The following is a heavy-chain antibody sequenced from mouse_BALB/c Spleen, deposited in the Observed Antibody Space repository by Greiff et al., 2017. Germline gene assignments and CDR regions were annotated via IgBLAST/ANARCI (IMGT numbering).Heavy chain of an antibody. CDR3: ARCYDGFLYAMDY. J-gene: IGHJ4*01. Sequence: QVQLQQSGAELVRPGTSVKISCKASGYTFTNYWLGWVKQRPGHGLEWIGDIYPGGGYTNYNEKFKGKATLTADTSSSTAYMQLSSLTSEDSAVYFCARCYDGFLYAMDYWGQGTSVTVSS. CDR2: IYPGGGYT. CDR1: GYTFTNYW. D-gene: IGHD2-3*01. V-gene: IGHV1-63*02.